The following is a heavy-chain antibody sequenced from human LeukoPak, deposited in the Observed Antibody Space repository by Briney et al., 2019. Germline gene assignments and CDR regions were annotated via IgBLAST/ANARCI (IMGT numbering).Heavy chain of an antibody. CDR3: ARERLGGSYYRPVDY. CDR1: GGSISSSSYY. V-gene: IGHV4-39*07. CDR2: IYYSGST. D-gene: IGHD1-26*01. Sequence: PSETLSLTCTVSGGSISSSSYYWGWIRQPPGKGLEWIGSIYYSGSTYYNPSLKSRVTISLDTSKNQFSLKLSSVSAEDTALYYCARERLGGSYYRPVDYWGQGTLVTVSS. J-gene: IGHJ4*02.